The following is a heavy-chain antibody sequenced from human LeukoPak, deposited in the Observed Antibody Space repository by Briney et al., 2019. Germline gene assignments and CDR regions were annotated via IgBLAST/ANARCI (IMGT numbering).Heavy chain of an antibody. CDR1: GGSFSGYY. V-gene: IGHV4-34*01. Sequence: PSETLSLTCAVYGGSFSGYYWSWIRQPPGKGLEWIGEINHSGSTNYNPSLKSRVTISVDTSKNQFSLKLSSVTAADTAVYYCARVIAVAGQYFDYWGQGTLVTVSS. J-gene: IGHJ4*02. CDR2: INHSGST. D-gene: IGHD6-19*01. CDR3: ARVIAVAGQYFDY.